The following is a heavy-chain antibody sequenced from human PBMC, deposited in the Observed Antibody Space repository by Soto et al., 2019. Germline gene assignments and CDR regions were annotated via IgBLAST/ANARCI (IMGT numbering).Heavy chain of an antibody. J-gene: IGHJ5*02. CDR3: ARDNCSSTSCYVYNWFDP. CDR1: GGTFSSYA. Sequence: VKVSCKASGGTFSSYAISWVRQAPGQGLEWMGGIIPIFGTANYAQKFQGRVTITADESTSTAYMELSSLRSEDTAVYYCARDNCSSTSCYVYNWFDPWGQGTLVTVSS. CDR2: IIPIFGTA. V-gene: IGHV1-69*01. D-gene: IGHD2-2*01.